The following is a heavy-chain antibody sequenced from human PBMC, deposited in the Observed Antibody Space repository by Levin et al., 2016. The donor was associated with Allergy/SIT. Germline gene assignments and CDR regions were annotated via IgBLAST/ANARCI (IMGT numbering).Heavy chain of an antibody. V-gene: IGHV3-23*01. D-gene: IGHD5-24*01. J-gene: IGHJ4*02. CDR3: AKAWPTIMPNFDY. CDR2: ISGGGGST. Sequence: VRQMPGKGLEWVSAISGGGGSTFYADSVKGRFTISRDNSKNTLFLQMNSLRAEDTAVYYCAKAWPTIMPNFDYWGQGTLVTVSS.